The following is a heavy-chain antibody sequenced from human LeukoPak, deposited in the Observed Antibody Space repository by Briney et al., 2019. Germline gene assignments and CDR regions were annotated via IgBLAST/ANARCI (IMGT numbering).Heavy chain of an antibody. D-gene: IGHD2-15*01. Sequence: PGRSLRLSCAASGFTFSRYAMHWVRQAPGKGLEWVAVISYDGSNKYYADSVKGRFTISRDNSKNTLYLQMNSLRAEDTAVYYCARDLGGGSHQGYFQHWGQGTLVTVSS. J-gene: IGHJ1*01. CDR2: ISYDGSNK. CDR3: ARDLGGGSHQGYFQH. V-gene: IGHV3-30*01. CDR1: GFTFSRYA.